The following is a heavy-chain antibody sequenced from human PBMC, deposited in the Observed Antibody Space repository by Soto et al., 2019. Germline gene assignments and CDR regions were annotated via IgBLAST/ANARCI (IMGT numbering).Heavy chain of an antibody. CDR2: ISSSSSYT. D-gene: IGHD2-15*01. Sequence: PGGSLRLSCAASGFTFSDYYMSWIRQAPGKGLEWVSYISSSSSYTNYADSVKGRFTISRDNAKNSLYLQMNSLRAEDTAVYYCARYCCGGSCPLEYWGQGTLVTVSS. V-gene: IGHV3-11*03. J-gene: IGHJ4*02. CDR3: ARYCCGGSCPLEY. CDR1: GFTFSDYY.